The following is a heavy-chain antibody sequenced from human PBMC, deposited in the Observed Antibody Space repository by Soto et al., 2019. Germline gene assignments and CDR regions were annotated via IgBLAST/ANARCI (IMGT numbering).Heavy chain of an antibody. J-gene: IGHJ4*02. CDR1: GFTFSRFG. Sequence: QVQLVESGGAVVQPGRSLRLSCVASGFTFSRFGMHWVRQASGKGLEWVAGIWYDGSNRLYADSVRGRFTISRDDSKNTLYLQMISLRAEDTAVYYCARGDSRGYYPDHFDYWGQGTLVTVSS. CDR2: IWYDGSNR. D-gene: IGHD3-22*01. V-gene: IGHV3-33*01. CDR3: ARGDSRGYYPDHFDY.